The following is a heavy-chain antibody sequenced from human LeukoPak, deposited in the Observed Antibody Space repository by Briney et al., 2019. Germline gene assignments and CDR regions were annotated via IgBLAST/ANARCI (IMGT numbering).Heavy chain of an antibody. V-gene: IGHV3-23*01. CDR2: FTGGDSAT. CDR1: GFTFSNYA. CDR3: VKTTDPGCRYCYGHFDY. Sequence: PGGSLRLSCAASGFTFSNYAINWVRQAPGKGLEWISTFTGGDSATYYAESVKGRFTISRDNSKNTLYLQMNGLRAEDTAVYYCVKTTDPGCRYCYGHFDYWGQGTLVTVSS. D-gene: IGHD3-22*01. J-gene: IGHJ4*02.